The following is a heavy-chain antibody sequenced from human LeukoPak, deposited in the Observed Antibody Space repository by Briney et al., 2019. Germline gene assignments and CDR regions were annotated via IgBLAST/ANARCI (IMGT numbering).Heavy chain of an antibody. J-gene: IGHJ4*02. CDR1: GYTLTELS. CDR3: ATDPYYGSGSYYKFGY. CDR2: FDPEDGGT. V-gene: IGHV1-24*01. Sequence: ASVKVSCKVSGYTLTELSMHWVRQAPGKGLEWMGGFDPEDGGTIYAQKFQGRVTMTEDTSTDTAYMELSSLRSEDTAVYYCATDPYYGSGSYYKFGYWGQGTLVTVSS. D-gene: IGHD3-10*01.